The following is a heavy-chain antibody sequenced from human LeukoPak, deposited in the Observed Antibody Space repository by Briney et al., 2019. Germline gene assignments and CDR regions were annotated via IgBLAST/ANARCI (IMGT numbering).Heavy chain of an antibody. D-gene: IGHD3-22*01. V-gene: IGHV4-39*01. CDR3: ARRYRSYYYDSSGYYYSYYFDY. J-gene: IGHJ4*02. CDR1: GGSISSSSYY. Sequence: SETLSLTCTVSGGSISSSSYYWGWIRQPPGKGLEWIGSIYYSGSTYYNPSLKSRVTISVDTSKNQFSLKLSSVTAADTAVYYCARRYRSYYYDSSGYYYSYYFDYWGQGTLVTVSS. CDR2: IYYSGST.